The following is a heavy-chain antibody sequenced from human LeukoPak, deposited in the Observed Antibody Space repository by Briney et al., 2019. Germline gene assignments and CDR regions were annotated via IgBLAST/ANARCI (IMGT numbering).Heavy chain of an antibody. Sequence: GGSLRLSCAASGFTFSSYDMNWVRQAPGKGLEWVSYISPSGGGVSYADSVEGRFTISRDNAKKTVYLQMNSLRVEDTAIYYCTRHYGTGFYGMDVWGQGTTVTVSS. CDR3: TRHYGTGFYGMDV. D-gene: IGHD3-10*01. V-gene: IGHV3-48*03. CDR2: ISPSGGGV. CDR1: GFTFSSYD. J-gene: IGHJ6*02.